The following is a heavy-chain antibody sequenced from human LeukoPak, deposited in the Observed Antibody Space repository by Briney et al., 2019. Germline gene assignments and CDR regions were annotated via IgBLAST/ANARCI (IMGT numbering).Heavy chain of an antibody. V-gene: IGHV3-74*01. D-gene: IGHD3-10*01. CDR3: ARAADYYASGIFY. J-gene: IGHJ4*02. CDR1: GFTFSSYG. Sequence: PGGSLRLSCAASGFTFSSYGMHWVRQAPGKGLVWVSRINTDGSTTTYADSVKGRFTISRDNAKNTLYLQMNSLRAEDTAVYYCARAADYYASGIFYWGQGTLVTVSS. CDR2: INTDGSTT.